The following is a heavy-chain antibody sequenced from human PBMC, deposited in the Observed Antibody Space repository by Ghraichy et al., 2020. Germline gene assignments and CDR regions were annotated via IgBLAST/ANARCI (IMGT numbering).Heavy chain of an antibody. V-gene: IGHV3-33*01. J-gene: IGHJ4*02. D-gene: IGHD5-18*01. CDR3: ARARGYSRFDY. Sequence: GGSLRLSCAASGFTFSSYGMHWVRQAPGKGLEWVAVIWYDGSNKYYADSVKGRFTISRDNSKNTLYLQMNSLRAEDTAVYYCARARGYSRFDYWGQGTLVTVSS. CDR2: IWYDGSNK. CDR1: GFTFSSYG.